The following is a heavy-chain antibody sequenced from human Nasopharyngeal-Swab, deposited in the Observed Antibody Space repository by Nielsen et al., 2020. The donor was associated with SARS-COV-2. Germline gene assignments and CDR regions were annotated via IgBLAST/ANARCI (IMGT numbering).Heavy chain of an antibody. D-gene: IGHD6-13*01. Sequence: GESLKISCAASGFTFSSYWMHWVRQAPGKGLVWVSRINSDGSSTSYADSVKGRFTISRDNAKNSLYLQMNSLRAEDTAVYYCARDPIGYSSSSWWFDPWGQGTLVTVSS. J-gene: IGHJ5*02. CDR2: INSDGSST. CDR3: ARDPIGYSSSSWWFDP. V-gene: IGHV3-74*01. CDR1: GFTFSSYW.